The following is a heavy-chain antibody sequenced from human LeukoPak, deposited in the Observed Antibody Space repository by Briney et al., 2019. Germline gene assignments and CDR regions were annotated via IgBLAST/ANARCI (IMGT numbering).Heavy chain of an antibody. J-gene: IGHJ2*01. CDR1: GGTFSSYA. V-gene: IGHV1-69*04. CDR2: IIPILGIA. D-gene: IGHD1-1*01. Sequence: GSSVKVSCKASGGTFSSYAITWVRQAPGQGLEWMGRIIPILGIANYAQKFQGRVTITADKSTSTAYMELSSLRSEDTAVYYCARRSLERPSYWYFDLWGRGTLVTVSS. CDR3: ARRSLERPSYWYFDL.